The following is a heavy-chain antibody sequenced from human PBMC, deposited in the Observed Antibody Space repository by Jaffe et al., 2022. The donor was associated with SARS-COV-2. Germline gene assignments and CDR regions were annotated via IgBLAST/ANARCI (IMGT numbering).Heavy chain of an antibody. CDR1: GYTFTSYD. V-gene: IGHV1-8*01. Sequence: QVQLVQSGAEVKKPGASVKVSCKASGYTFTSYDINWVRQATGQGLEWMGWMNPNSGNTGYAQKFQGRVTMTRNTSISTAYMELSSLRSEDTAVYYCARVDHYYDYVWGSYRYRYGMDVWGQGTTVTVSS. J-gene: IGHJ6*02. CDR3: ARVDHYYDYVWGSYRYRYGMDV. D-gene: IGHD3-16*02. CDR2: MNPNSGNT.